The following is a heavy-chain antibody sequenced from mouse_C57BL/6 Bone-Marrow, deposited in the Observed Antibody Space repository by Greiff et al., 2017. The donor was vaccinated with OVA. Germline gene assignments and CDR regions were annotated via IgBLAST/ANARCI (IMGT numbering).Heavy chain of an antibody. CDR1: GFTFSDYY. V-gene: IGHV5-12*01. CDR3: ARGGGNYLDY. Sequence: DVKLVESGGGLVQPGGSLKLSCAASGFTFSDYYMYWVRQTPEKRLEWVAYISNGGGSTYYPDTVKGRFTISRDNAKNTLYLQMSRLKSEDTAMYYCARGGGNYLDYWGQGTTLTVSS. J-gene: IGHJ2*01. CDR2: ISNGGGST.